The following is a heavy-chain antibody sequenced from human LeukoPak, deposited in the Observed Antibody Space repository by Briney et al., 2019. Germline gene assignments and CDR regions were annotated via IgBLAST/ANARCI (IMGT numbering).Heavy chain of an antibody. CDR1: GGSISSYY. V-gene: IGHV4-59*01. D-gene: IGHD4-17*01. CDR3: ARELGNDYGAAFDY. Sequence: SETLSLTCTVSGGSISSYYWSWIRQPPGKGLEWIGYIYYSGSTNYNPSLKSRVAISVDTSKNQFSLKLSSVTAADTAVYYCARELGNDYGAAFDYWGQGTLVTVSS. J-gene: IGHJ4*02. CDR2: IYYSGST.